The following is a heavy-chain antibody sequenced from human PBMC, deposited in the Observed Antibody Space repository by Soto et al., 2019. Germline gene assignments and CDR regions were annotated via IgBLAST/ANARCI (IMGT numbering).Heavy chain of an antibody. CDR3: VRYGFATGRCYFDF. CDR1: GGSISSSDW. CDR2: IDHSGRT. V-gene: IGHV4-4*02. Sequence: SETLSLTCAVSGGSISSSDWWSWVRQPPGKGLEWIGEIDHSGRTKYNPSLKSRVTISVDTSRNQFSLKLNSVTAADTALYYCVRYGFATGRCYFDFWGQVNLGT. D-gene: IGHD2-15*01. J-gene: IGHJ4*03.